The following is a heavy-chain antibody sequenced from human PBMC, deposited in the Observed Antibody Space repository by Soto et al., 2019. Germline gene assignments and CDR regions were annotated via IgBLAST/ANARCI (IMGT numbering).Heavy chain of an antibody. CDR2: ISAYNGNT. J-gene: IGHJ4*02. D-gene: IGHD3-10*01. V-gene: IGHV1-18*01. CDR1: GYMFISYG. CDR3: VRYLDGSGRYYTDY. Sequence: QVQLVQSGAEVKKPGASVKVSCKASGYMFISYGINWVRQAPGQGLEWMGWISAYNGNTKYAQNLQGRVTMTTDTSTSTAYMQMRSLRSDDTAVYYCVRYLDGSGRYYTDYWGPGTLVTVSS.